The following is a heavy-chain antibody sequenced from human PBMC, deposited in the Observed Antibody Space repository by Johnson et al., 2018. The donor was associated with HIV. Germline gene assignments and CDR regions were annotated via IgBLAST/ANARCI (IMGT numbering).Heavy chain of an antibody. J-gene: IGHJ3*02. V-gene: IGHV4-59*01. Sequence: QVQLVESGPGLVKPSETLSLTCTVSGGSISSYYWSWIRQPPGKGLEWIGYIYYSGRTNYNPSLKSRVTISVDTSKNQFSLKLSSVTAADTAGYYCAGDDVVLGAFDIWGQGTMVTVSS. CDR3: AGDDVVLGAFDI. CDR2: IYYSGRT. D-gene: IGHD2-8*02. CDR1: GGSISSYY.